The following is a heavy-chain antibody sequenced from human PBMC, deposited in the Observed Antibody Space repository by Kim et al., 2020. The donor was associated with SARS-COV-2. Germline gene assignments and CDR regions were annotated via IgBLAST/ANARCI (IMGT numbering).Heavy chain of an antibody. Sequence: SETLSLTCAVSGGSISSSNWWSWVRQPPGKGLEWIGEIYHSGSTNYNPSLKSRVTISVDKSKNQFSLKLSSVTAADTAVYYCARVQYDSSAGHYFDYWGQGTLVTVSS. CDR1: GGSISSSNW. V-gene: IGHV4-4*02. CDR2: IYHSGST. J-gene: IGHJ4*02. D-gene: IGHD3-22*01. CDR3: ARVQYDSSAGHYFDY.